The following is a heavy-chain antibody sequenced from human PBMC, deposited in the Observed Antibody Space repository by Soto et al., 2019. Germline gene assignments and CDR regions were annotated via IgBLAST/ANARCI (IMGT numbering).Heavy chain of an antibody. D-gene: IGHD6-13*01. CDR3: ARTAGGRVRGALDI. Sequence: QVQLEESGGGVVQPGTSLRLSCVASGFTFSSYGMHWVRQAPGKGLEWVAVIPNTENKKYYADSVKGRFTISRDNSQNKLFLQMDSLMSEDTAVYYCARTAGGRVRGALDIWGQGTMVTVS. J-gene: IGHJ3*02. V-gene: IGHV3-30-3*01. CDR2: IPNTENKK. CDR1: GFTFSSYG.